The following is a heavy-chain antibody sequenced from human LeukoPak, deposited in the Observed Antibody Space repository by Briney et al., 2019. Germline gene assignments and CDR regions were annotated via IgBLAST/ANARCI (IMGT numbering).Heavy chain of an antibody. Sequence: ASVKVSCKASGYTFTGYFMHWVRQAPGQGLEWMGIINPSGGSTNYAQKFQGRVTMTRDTSTSTVYMELSSLRSEDTAVYYCAREPPSQRTVVDTPTWGQGTQVTVSS. CDR3: AREPPSQRTVVDTPT. J-gene: IGHJ5*02. CDR2: INPSGGST. V-gene: IGHV1-46*01. D-gene: IGHD5-18*01. CDR1: GYTFTGYF.